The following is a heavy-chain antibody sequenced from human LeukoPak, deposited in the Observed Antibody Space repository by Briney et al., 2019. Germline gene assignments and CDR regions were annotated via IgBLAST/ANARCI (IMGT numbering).Heavy chain of an antibody. CDR1: GFTFRNYA. D-gene: IGHD5-24*01. V-gene: IGHV3-30*18. Sequence: PGRSLKLSCGASGFTFRNYAMHWVRQAPGKGLEWVAIISFDGSNIQFGDSVGGRFTISRDNPKNTVFLQMNSLRGDDTAVYYCVKGGDGSIPFDYWGQGTLVTVSS. CDR2: ISFDGSNI. J-gene: IGHJ4*02. CDR3: VKGGDGSIPFDY.